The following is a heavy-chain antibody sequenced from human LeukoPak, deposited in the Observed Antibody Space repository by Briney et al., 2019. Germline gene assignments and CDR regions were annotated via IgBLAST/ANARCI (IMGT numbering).Heavy chain of an antibody. Sequence: GASVKVSCTASGGTFSSYAISWVRQAPGQGLEWMGGIIPIFGTANYAQKFQGRVTITADESTSTAYMELSSLRSEDTAVYYCARTAGRTFDYWGQGTLVTVSS. D-gene: IGHD6-6*01. CDR1: GGTFSSYA. CDR2: IIPIFGTA. CDR3: ARTAGRTFDY. J-gene: IGHJ4*02. V-gene: IGHV1-69*13.